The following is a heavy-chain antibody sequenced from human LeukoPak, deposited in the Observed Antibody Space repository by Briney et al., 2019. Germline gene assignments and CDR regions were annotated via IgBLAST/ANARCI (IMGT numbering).Heavy chain of an antibody. D-gene: IGHD3-9*01. CDR1: GYSFTSYW. V-gene: IGHV5-10-1*01. Sequence: GESLMISCKGSGYSFTSYWISWVRQMPGKGLEWMGRIDPSDSYTNYSPSFQGHVTISADKSISTAYLQWSSLKASDTAMYYCARHVSDILTGHAFDIWGQGTMVTVSS. CDR3: ARHVSDILTGHAFDI. J-gene: IGHJ3*02. CDR2: IDPSDSYT.